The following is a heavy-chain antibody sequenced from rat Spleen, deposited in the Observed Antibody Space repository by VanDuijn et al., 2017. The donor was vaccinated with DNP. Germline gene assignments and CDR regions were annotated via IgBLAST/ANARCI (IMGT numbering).Heavy chain of an antibody. J-gene: IGHJ1*01. V-gene: IGHV2-72*01. CDR1: GFSLTSNG. CDR3: ARHKNWYFDF. Sequence: QVQLKESGPGLVQPSQTLSLICTVSGFSLTSNGVGWVRQPLGKGMVWMGTIWAGETTHYNSAVQSRLSISRDTSKRQVFLKMNSLQPEDTGTYYCARHKNWYFDFWGPGTMVTVSS. CDR2: IWAGETT.